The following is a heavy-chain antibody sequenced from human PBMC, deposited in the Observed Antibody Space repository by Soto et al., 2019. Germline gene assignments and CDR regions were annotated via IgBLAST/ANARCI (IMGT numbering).Heavy chain of an antibody. J-gene: IGHJ6*02. V-gene: IGHV1-69*12. CDR1: GGTFSSYG. CDR3: ATQGLPNYCYYGMDV. Sequence: QVQLVQSGAEVKKPGSSVKVSCKASGGTFSSYGISWVRQAPGQGLEWMGGIIPIFGTADYTQKFQGRVTIIADESTSTAYMELSSLRSADTAVYYCATQGLPNYCYYGMDVWGQGTTVTVSS. CDR2: IIPIFGTA.